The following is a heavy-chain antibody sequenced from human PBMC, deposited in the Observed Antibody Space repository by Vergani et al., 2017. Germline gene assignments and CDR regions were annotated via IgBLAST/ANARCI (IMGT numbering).Heavy chain of an antibody. CDR1: GFTFSNYD. D-gene: IGHD3-3*02. CDR3: GGLAFFYY. V-gene: IGHV3-30*02. J-gene: IGHJ4*02. CDR2: IRSDASNK. Sequence: QVQLVESGGGVVQPGGSLRLSCAASGFTFSNYDMHWARQAPGKGLEWVAFIRSDASNKYYGDSVKGRFTIYRDNSKNTLYLQMNSLRAEDTAVYYCGGLAFFYYCGQGTLVTVSS.